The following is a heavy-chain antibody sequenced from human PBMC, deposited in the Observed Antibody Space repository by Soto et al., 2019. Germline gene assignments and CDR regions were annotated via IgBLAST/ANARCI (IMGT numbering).Heavy chain of an antibody. Sequence: QVQVVQSGDEVKETGASVRVSCKTSGYSFTAYGISWGRQAPGQGLEWRGWISCYNGKTKYAQKVQGRVTMTTDTSTSTAYMEVRSLRSDDTAIYYCARDAPPPELRFLEWHNYDYNGMDVWGQGTTVTVSS. J-gene: IGHJ6*02. D-gene: IGHD3-3*01. CDR2: ISCYNGKT. CDR1: GYSFTAYG. V-gene: IGHV1-18*01. CDR3: ARDAPPPELRFLEWHNYDYNGMDV.